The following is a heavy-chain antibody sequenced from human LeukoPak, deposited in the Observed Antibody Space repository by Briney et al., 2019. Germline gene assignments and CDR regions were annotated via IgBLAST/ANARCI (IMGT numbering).Heavy chain of an antibody. Sequence: SEILSLTCTVSGGSISSSYYYWGWIRQPPGKGLEWIGSIYYSGSTYYNPSLKSRVTISVDTSKNQFSLKLRSVTAADTAVYYCAREVLVLRYFDYWGQGTLVTVSS. V-gene: IGHV4-39*02. J-gene: IGHJ4*02. CDR3: AREVLVLRYFDY. CDR2: IYYSGST. CDR1: GGSISSSYYY. D-gene: IGHD3-9*01.